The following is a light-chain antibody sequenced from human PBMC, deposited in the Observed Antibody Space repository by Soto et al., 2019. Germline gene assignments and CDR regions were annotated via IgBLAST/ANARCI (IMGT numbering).Light chain of an antibody. V-gene: IGKV3-20*01. CDR3: QQYGASPFT. CDR1: RHVYINA. CDR2: GAS. Sequence: VVLTQSPATLSLSPGERATLACRASRHVYINALAWYQQKPGRTPTLLIFGASTRATDIPDRFSGTGSGTDFSLTINGVEPEDSAVYDCQQYGASPFTFGTGTRVEI. J-gene: IGKJ3*01.